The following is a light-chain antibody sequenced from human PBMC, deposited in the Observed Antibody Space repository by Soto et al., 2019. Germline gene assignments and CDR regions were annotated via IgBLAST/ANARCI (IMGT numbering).Light chain of an antibody. V-gene: IGKV3-20*01. CDR1: QSLYRNY. Sequence: EIVLTQSPVTLSLSPGERATLSCRASQSLYRNYLAWYQQRPGQAPRLLIYAASSRATGIPDRFSGSGSGTDFTLTISRLEPEDFAVYFCQSYGSSTGTFGQGTKVDIK. CDR2: AAS. CDR3: QSYGSSTGT. J-gene: IGKJ1*01.